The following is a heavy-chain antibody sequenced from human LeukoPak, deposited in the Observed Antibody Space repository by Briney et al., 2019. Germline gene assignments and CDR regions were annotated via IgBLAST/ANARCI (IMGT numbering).Heavy chain of an antibody. D-gene: IGHD6-19*01. Sequence: GGSLRLSCAASGFTFSTYAMSWVRQAPGKGLEWVSTISDSGANTYYADSERGRFTISRDNSKNTLYLQKNSLRADDTAIYYCAKSMTLQWRGFFDLWGRGTHVTVSS. CDR3: AKSMTLQWRGFFDL. J-gene: IGHJ2*01. CDR2: ISDSGANT. CDR1: GFTFSTYA. V-gene: IGHV3-23*01.